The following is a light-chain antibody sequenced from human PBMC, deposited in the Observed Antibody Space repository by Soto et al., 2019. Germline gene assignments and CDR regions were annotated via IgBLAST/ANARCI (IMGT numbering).Light chain of an antibody. J-gene: IGKJ2*01. V-gene: IGKV3-11*01. CDR1: QSVSSY. CDR3: QQRSGWYT. Sequence: ETVLTQSPATLSLSPGERATLTCRASQSVSSYLAWYQQKPGQAPRLLIYDASNRATGTPARISGSGSGTDFTLTISRLEPEDFAVYYSQQRSGWYTFGQGTKLEIK. CDR2: DAS.